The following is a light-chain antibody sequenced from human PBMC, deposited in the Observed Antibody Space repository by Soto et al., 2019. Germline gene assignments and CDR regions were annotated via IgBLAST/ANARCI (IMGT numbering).Light chain of an antibody. CDR2: GAS. CDR1: QSVSSN. Sequence: EIVMTQSPATLSVSPGERATLSCRASQSVSSNLAWYQQKPCQAPRLLIYGASTRATGIPARFSGSGSGTEFTLTISSMQSADFAVYYCQQYNNWPHTFGQGTKLEIK. V-gene: IGKV3-15*01. J-gene: IGKJ2*01. CDR3: QQYNNWPHT.